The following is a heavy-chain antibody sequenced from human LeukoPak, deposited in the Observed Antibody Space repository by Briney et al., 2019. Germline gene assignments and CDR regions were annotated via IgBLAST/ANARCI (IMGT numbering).Heavy chain of an antibody. Sequence: GGSLRLSCAASGFTFSSYAMSWVRQAPGKGLEWVAVISYDGSNKYYADSVKGRFTVSRDNSKNTLYLQMNSLRAEDMAVYYCARGSKLVGYFDYWGQGTLVTVSS. D-gene: IGHD6-6*01. CDR3: ARGSKLVGYFDY. CDR1: GFTFSSYA. J-gene: IGHJ4*02. CDR2: ISYDGSNK. V-gene: IGHV3-30*01.